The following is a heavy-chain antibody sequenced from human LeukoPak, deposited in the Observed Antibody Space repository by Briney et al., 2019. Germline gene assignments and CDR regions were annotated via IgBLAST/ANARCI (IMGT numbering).Heavy chain of an antibody. J-gene: IGHJ3*02. CDR1: GGSISSYY. V-gene: IGHV4-4*07. Sequence: SETLSLTCTVSGGSISSYYWSWIRQPAGKGLEWIGRIYTSGSTNYNPSLKSRVTMSVDTSKNQFSLKLSSVTAADTAVYYCARYMITVTTRDAFDIWGQGTMVTVSS. CDR3: ARYMITVTTRDAFDI. CDR2: IYTSGST. D-gene: IGHD4-17*01.